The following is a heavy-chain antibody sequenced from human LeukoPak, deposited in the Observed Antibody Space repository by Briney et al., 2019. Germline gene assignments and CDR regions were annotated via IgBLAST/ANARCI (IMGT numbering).Heavy chain of an antibody. CDR2: IYYSGST. V-gene: IGHV4-31*03. J-gene: IGHJ4*02. CDR3: ARCITIFGVVAFDY. D-gene: IGHD3-3*01. Sequence: SETLSLTCTVSGGFINSGAYYWNWIRQHPGKGLEWIGYIYYSGSTYYNPSLKSRVTISVDTSKNQFSLKLSSVTAADTAVYYCARCITIFGVVAFDYWGQGTLVTVSS. CDR1: GGFINSGAYY.